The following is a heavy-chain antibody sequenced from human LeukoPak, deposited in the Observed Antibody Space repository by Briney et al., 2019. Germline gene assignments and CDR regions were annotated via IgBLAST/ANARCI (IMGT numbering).Heavy chain of an antibody. V-gene: IGHV4-4*02. Sequence: SGTLSLTCAVSGGSISSSNWWSWVRQPPGKGLEWIGYIYYSGSTNYNPSLKSRVTISVDTSKNQFSLKLSSVTAADTAVYYCARGTGDHNYYYYYGMDVWGKGTTVTVSS. J-gene: IGHJ6*04. D-gene: IGHD4-17*01. CDR1: GGSISSSNW. CDR2: IYYSGST. CDR3: ARGTGDHNYYYYYGMDV.